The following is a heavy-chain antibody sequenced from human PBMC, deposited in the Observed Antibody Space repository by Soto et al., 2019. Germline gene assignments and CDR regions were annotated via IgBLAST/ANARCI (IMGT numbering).Heavy chain of an antibody. D-gene: IGHD2-15*01. J-gene: IGHJ4*02. V-gene: IGHV1-69*05. Sequence: SVKVSCKASGGTFSSYAISWVRQAPGQGLEWMGGIIPIFGTANYAQKFQGRVTMTTDTSTSTAYMELRSLRSDDTAVYYCARDICSGGSCYWLNWGQGTLVTVSS. CDR3: ARDICSGGSCYWLN. CDR1: GGTFSSYA. CDR2: IIPIFGTA.